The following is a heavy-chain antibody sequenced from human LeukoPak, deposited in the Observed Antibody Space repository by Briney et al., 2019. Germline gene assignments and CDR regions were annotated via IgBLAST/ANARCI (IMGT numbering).Heavy chain of an antibody. D-gene: IGHD3-3*01. CDR1: GYTFTSYG. CDR3: ASRITIFGVPYANGYFQH. V-gene: IGHV1-18*01. CDR2: ISAYNGNT. J-gene: IGHJ1*01. Sequence: ASVKVSCKASGYTFTSYGISWVRQAPGQGLEWMGWISAYNGNTNYAQKLQGRVTITADKSTSTAYMELSSLRSEDTAVYYCASRITIFGVPYANGYFQHWGQGTLVTVSS.